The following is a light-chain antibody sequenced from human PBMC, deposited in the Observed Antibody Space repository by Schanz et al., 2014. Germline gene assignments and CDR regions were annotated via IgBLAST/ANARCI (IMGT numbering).Light chain of an antibody. V-gene: IGLV2-23*02. CDR1: SSDIGRYNY. CDR2: EVT. CDR3: CSYAGSSTFYVV. J-gene: IGLJ2*01. Sequence: QSALTQPPSASGSPGQSVTISCTGTSSDIGRYNYVSWYQQHPGEAPKLMMYEVTKRPSGVSNRFSGSKSGNTASLTISGLQAEDEADYYCCSYAGSSTFYVVFGGGTKLTVL.